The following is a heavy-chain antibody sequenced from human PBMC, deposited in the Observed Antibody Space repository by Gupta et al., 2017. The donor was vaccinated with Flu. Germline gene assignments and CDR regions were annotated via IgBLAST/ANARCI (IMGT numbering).Heavy chain of an antibody. CDR3: AKADHGVVVATLPRGPPPPDY. J-gene: IGHJ4*02. Sequence: GGGVVQPGRSLRLSCAASGFTFSSYGMHWVRQAPGKGLEWVAVISYDGSNKYYADSVKGRFTISRDNSKNTLYLQMNSLRAEDTAVYYCAKADHGVVVATLPRGPPPPDYWGQGTLVTVSS. V-gene: IGHV3-30*18. CDR2: ISYDGSNK. D-gene: IGHD2-15*01. CDR1: GFTFSSYG.